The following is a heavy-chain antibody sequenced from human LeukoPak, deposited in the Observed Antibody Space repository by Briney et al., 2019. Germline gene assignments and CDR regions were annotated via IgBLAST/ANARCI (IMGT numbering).Heavy chain of an antibody. J-gene: IGHJ4*02. CDR3: YSMIVGEIRVINDY. CDR2: IISGGST. D-gene: IGHD3-22*01. V-gene: IGHV3-66*01. Sequence: GGSHSLLCAVSGFTVGSNYMSWVRQAPGKWLEWVSVIISGGSTYYADSVKGRFTISRDNSKNTLYLQMNSLRAEDTAVYYCYSMIVGEIRVINDYWGQGTLVTVSS. CDR1: GFTVGSNY.